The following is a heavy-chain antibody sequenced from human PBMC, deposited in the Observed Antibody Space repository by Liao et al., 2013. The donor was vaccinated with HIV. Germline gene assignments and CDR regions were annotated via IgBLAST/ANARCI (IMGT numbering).Heavy chain of an antibody. CDR3: ARAGDTIFGVVTPFDY. D-gene: IGHD3-3*01. Sequence: QVQLQESGPGLVKPSQTLSLTCTVSGDLIRRDNYYWTWIQQPAGKGLEWIGHIYTGMSTTGTTNYNPSLKSRVTISLDTSEDEISLKLSSVTAADTAVYYCARAGDTIFGVVTPFDYWGQGTLVTVSS. J-gene: IGHJ4*02. V-gene: IGHV4-61*02. CDR2: IYTGMSTTGTT. CDR1: GDLIRRDNYY.